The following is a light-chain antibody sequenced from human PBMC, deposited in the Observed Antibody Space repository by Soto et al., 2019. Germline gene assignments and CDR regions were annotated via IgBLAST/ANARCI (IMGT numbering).Light chain of an antibody. CDR2: LGS. CDR1: QSLLHSNGYNY. Sequence: DIVMTQSPLSLPVTPGEPASISCRSSQSLLHSNGYNYLDWYLQKPGQSPQLLIYLGSNRASGVPDRFSGSGSGTDFTLKIRRVEAEDVGVYYCFQALQTPITVGQGTRLEIK. J-gene: IGKJ5*01. V-gene: IGKV2-28*01. CDR3: FQALQTPIT.